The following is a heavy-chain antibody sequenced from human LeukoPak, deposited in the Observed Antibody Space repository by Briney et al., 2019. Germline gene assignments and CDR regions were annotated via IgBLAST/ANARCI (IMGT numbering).Heavy chain of an antibody. V-gene: IGHV1-2*04. CDR2: INPNSGGT. D-gene: IGHD3-9*01. J-gene: IGHJ5*02. CDR1: GYTFTGYY. CDR3: AIILPSRGNCLDP. Sequence: ASVKVSCKASGYTFTGYYMHWVRQAPGQGLEWMGWINPNSGGTNYAQKFQGWVTMTRDTSISTAYMELSRLRSDDTAVYYFAIILPSRGNCLDPGGKGTLFT.